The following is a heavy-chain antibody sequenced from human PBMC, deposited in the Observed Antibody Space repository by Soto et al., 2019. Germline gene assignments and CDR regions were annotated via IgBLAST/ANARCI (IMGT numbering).Heavy chain of an antibody. Sequence: PGGYLRLSCAASGFTFSSYSMNCVRQAPGKELEWVSSISSSSSYIYYADSVKGRFTISRDNAKNSLYLQMNSLRAEDTAVYYCARDHIFYTLDYYYGMDVWCPGTTVTVFS. CDR2: ISSSSSYI. CDR3: ARDHIFYTLDYYYGMDV. J-gene: IGHJ6*02. V-gene: IGHV3-21*01. CDR1: GFTFSSYS.